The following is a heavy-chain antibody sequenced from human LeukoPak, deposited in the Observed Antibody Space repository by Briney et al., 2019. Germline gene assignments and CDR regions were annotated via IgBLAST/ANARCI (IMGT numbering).Heavy chain of an antibody. CDR2: IIPIFGTA. Sequence: GASVKVSCKASGGTFSSYSISWVRQAPGQGLEWMGGIIPIFGTANYAQKFQGRVTITTDESTSTAYMELSSLRSEDTAVYYCARCSSTSCYTGKAFDIWGQATMVTVCS. CDR3: ARCSSTSCYTGKAFDI. V-gene: IGHV1-69*05. CDR1: GGTFSSYS. D-gene: IGHD2-2*02. J-gene: IGHJ3*02.